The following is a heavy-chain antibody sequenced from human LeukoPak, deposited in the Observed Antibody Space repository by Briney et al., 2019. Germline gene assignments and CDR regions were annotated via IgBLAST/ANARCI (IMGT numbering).Heavy chain of an antibody. Sequence: SETLSLTCTVSGVSIISYYWSWLRQPPGKGLEYLGYIYYSGSTNYNPSLKSRVTISVDTSKNQFSLNLRSVTAADTAVYYCARGSGTTYRPSDYWGQGILDTVSS. D-gene: IGHD3-10*01. V-gene: IGHV4-59*13. CDR2: IYYSGST. J-gene: IGHJ4*02. CDR3: ARGSGTTYRPSDY. CDR1: GVSIISYY.